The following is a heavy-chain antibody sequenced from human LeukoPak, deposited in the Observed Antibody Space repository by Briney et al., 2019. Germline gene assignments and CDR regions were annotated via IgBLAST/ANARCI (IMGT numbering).Heavy chain of an antibody. V-gene: IGHV4-61*02. CDR1: GGSISSGSYY. Sequence: SETLSLTCTVSGGSISSGSYYWSWIRQPAGKGLEWIGRIYTSGSTNYNPSLKSRVTVSVDTSKNQFSLKLSSVTAADTAVYYCARLITGTTTAFDIWGQGTMVTVSS. D-gene: IGHD1-7*01. CDR3: ARLITGTTTAFDI. J-gene: IGHJ3*02. CDR2: IYTSGST.